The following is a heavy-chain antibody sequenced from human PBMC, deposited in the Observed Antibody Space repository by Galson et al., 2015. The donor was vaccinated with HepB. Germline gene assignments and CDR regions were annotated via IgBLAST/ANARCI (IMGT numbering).Heavy chain of an antibody. CDR3: TRRSSSDGAYFDY. D-gene: IGHD6-13*01. CDR1: GFTFSGSA. J-gene: IGHJ4*02. CDR2: IRSKANSYAT. V-gene: IGHV3-73*01. Sequence: SLRLSCAASGFTFSGSAMHWVRQASGKGLEWVGRIRSKANSYATAYAASVKGRFTISRDDSKNTAYLQMNSLKTEDTAVYYCTRRSSSDGAYFDYWGQGTLVTVSS.